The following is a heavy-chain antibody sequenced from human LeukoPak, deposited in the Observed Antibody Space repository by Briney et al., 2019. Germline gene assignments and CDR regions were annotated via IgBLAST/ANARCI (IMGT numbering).Heavy chain of an antibody. D-gene: IGHD2-2*01. CDR2: ISSSDSYI. J-gene: IGHJ6*03. CDR3: ARESGSRSYYYYMDV. V-gene: IGHV3-21*01. Sequence: GGPLRLSCAASGFTFSSYSMNWVRQAPGKGLEWVSSISSSDSYIYYADSVKGRFTISRDSAKNSLYLQMNSLRAEDTAVYYCARESGSRSYYYYMDVWGKGTTVTVSS. CDR1: GFTFSSYS.